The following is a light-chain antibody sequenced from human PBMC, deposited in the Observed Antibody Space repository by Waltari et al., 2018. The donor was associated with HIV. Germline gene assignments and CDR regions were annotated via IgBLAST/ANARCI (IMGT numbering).Light chain of an antibody. CDR1: SSNIGAGFD. J-gene: IGLJ1*01. Sequence: QAILTQPPSVSGAPGQRVTISCTGTSSNIGAGFDVHWYQQAPGTAPKLLIFGNTHRPSGVPGRFSAYRVGTSASLTIAWLQADDEADYYCRSYDRTLSGFVFGSGTQVTV. CDR3: RSYDRTLSGFV. V-gene: IGLV1-40*01. CDR2: GNT.